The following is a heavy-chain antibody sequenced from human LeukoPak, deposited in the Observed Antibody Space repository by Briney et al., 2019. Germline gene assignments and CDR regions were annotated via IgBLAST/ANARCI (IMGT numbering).Heavy chain of an antibody. CDR2: MYSVGST. V-gene: IGHV3-66*01. CDR3: ARDLSGYSFGFGGDL. Sequence: GGSLRLSCAASGFTISANFMSWVRQAPGKGLEWVSVMYSVGSTFYADSVKGRFTISRDGYKNTLDLQMDSLRVDGTAVYYCARDLSGYSFGFGGDLWGQGTLVTVSS. D-gene: IGHD6-13*01. CDR1: GFTISANF. J-gene: IGHJ4*02.